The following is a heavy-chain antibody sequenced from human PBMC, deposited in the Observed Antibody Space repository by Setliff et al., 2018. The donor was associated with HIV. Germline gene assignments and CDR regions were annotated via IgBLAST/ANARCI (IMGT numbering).Heavy chain of an antibody. CDR1: GDSISSSSYY. D-gene: IGHD7-27*01. J-gene: IGHJ3*01. CDR2: IYYSGST. CDR3: ARGAGDRGDAFDV. Sequence: SETLSLTCTVSGDSISSSSYYWGWIRQPPGKGLEWIGSIYYSGSTFYNPSLKSRVTISIDTSKNQFSLKLSFVTAADTAVYYCARGAGDRGDAFDVWGQGTMGTVS. V-gene: IGHV4-39*07.